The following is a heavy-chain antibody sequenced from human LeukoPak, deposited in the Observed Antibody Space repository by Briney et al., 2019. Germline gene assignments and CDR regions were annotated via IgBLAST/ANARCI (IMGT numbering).Heavy chain of an antibody. CDR1: GGSISSTSHY. D-gene: IGHD1-1*01. CDR3: ARDPTASDALGWFDP. V-gene: IGHV4-39*07. Sequence: SETLSLTCTVSGGSISSTSHYWGWIRQPPGKGLEWIGNIYYTGSTSYNPSLKNRVTISVDTSKNQFSLRLSSVTAADTAVYYCARDPTASDALGWFDPWGQGTLVTVSS. J-gene: IGHJ5*02. CDR2: IYYTGST.